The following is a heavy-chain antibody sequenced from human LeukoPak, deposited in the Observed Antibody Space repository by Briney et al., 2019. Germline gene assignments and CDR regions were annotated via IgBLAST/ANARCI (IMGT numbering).Heavy chain of an antibody. CDR1: GFTFSSYA. CDR3: AKDTRWQPFYFDY. D-gene: IGHD4-23*01. J-gene: IGHJ4*02. V-gene: IGHV3-23*01. CDR2: ISATSGST. Sequence: GGSLRLSCTASGFTFSSYAMTRVRQAPGKGLEWVSDISATSGSTYYTDSVKGRFTISRDNSKNTLFLQMNSLRVEDSALYYCAKDTRWQPFYFDYWGQGTLVTVSS.